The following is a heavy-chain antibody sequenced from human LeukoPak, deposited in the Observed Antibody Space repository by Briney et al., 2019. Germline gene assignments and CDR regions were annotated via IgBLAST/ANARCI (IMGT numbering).Heavy chain of an antibody. CDR3: ARPAGTGRFLLVFDY. J-gene: IGHJ4*02. CDR2: IYYSGIT. Sequence: SETLSLTCTVSGGSISTYYWTWIRQPPGRGLEWIGYIYYSGITNYNPSLKSRVTMSVDTSRNQFSLRLNSVTAADTAVYYCARPAGTGRFLLVFDYWGQGTLVTVSS. CDR1: GGSISTYY. V-gene: IGHV4-59*01. D-gene: IGHD6-13*01.